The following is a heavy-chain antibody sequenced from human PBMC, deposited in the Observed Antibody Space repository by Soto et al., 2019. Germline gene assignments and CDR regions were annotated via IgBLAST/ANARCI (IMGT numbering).Heavy chain of an antibody. CDR3: TRGGGYSGYDPFDY. J-gene: IGHJ4*02. V-gene: IGHV3-74*01. D-gene: IGHD5-12*01. CDR1: GFSFSIFW. Sequence: EVQLVESGGDLVQPGGSLRLSCAASGFSFSIFWMHWVSQAPGKGLVWVSSINGGGSSADYADSVKGRFTFSRDNAKNTVYLQMNSLRAEDTAVYYCTRGGGYSGYDPFDYWGQGTLVTVSS. CDR2: INGGGSSA.